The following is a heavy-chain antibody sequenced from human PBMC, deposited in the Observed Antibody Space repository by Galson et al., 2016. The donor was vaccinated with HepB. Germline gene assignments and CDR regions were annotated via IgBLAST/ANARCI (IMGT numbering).Heavy chain of an antibody. V-gene: IGHV5-51*01. J-gene: IGHJ4*02. CDR1: RDDFTTPW. D-gene: IGHD3-22*01. Sequence: QSGAEVKKAGESLKISCEGSRDDFTTPWIGWVRQMPGKGLEWMGLIYPDDSDARYSPSFQGQVTISADKSIRTAYLQWSSLKASDTGMYYCARLIGGFGYFDYWGQGTLVTVSS. CDR2: IYPDDSDA. CDR3: ARLIGGFGYFDY.